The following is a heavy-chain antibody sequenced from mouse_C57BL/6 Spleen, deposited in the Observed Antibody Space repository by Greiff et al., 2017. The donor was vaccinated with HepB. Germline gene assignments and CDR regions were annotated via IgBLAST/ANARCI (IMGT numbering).Heavy chain of an antibody. V-gene: IGHV1-82*01. D-gene: IGHD2-3*01. CDR3: GDGYYGFDY. Sequence: VQLVESGPELVKPGASVKISCKASGYAFSSSWMNWVKQRPGKGLEWIGRIYPGDGDTNYNGKFKGKATLTADKSSSTAYMQLSSLTSEDSAVYFCGDGYYGFDYWGQGTTLTVSS. CDR2: IYPGDGDT. J-gene: IGHJ2*01. CDR1: GYAFSSSW.